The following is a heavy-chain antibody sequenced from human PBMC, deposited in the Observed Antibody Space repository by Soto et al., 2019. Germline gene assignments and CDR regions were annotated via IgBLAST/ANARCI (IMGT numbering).Heavy chain of an antibody. D-gene: IGHD4-17*01. V-gene: IGHV1-18*04. CDR2: ISAYNGNT. Sequence: QVQLVQSGAEVKKPGASVKVSCKASGYTFTSYGISWVRQAPGQGLERMGWISAYNGNTNYAQKLQGRVTMTTDTSTSTAYMELRSLRSDDTAVYYCARDYGSWAVTTVDDAFDIWGQGTMVTVSS. J-gene: IGHJ3*02. CDR3: ARDYGSWAVTTVDDAFDI. CDR1: GYTFTSYG.